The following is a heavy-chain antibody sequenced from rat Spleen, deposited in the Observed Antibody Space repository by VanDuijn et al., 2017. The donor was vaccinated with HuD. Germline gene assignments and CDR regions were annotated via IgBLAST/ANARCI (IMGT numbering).Heavy chain of an antibody. V-gene: IGHV5S13*01. CDR1: GFTFSNFD. J-gene: IGHJ4*01. CDR3: ATMDA. Sequence: EVQLVESGGGLVRPGGFLKLSCSVSGFTFSNFDMAWVRQAPTKGLEWVSSISPSGGSTYYPDSVKGRFTISRDNAKSTQYLQMDSLRSEDTATYYCATMDAWGQGASVTVSS. CDR2: ISPSGGST.